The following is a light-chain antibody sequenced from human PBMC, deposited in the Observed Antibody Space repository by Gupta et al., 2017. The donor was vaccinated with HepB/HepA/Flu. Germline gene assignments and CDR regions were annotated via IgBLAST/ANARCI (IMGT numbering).Light chain of an antibody. V-gene: IGKV3-11*01. Sequence: EIVLTHSPATLSLSPGERATLSCRASQSVSSYLAWYQQKPGQAPRLLIYDASNRATGVPARFSGSGSGTDLTLTISSREPEDFAVYYCQQRGNWPLTFGGGTKVEIK. CDR3: QQRGNWPLT. J-gene: IGKJ4*01. CDR2: DAS. CDR1: QSVSSY.